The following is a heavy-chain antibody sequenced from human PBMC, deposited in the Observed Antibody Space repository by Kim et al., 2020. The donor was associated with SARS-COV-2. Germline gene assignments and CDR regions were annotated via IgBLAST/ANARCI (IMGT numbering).Heavy chain of an antibody. D-gene: IGHD3-22*01. V-gene: IGHV4-34*01. J-gene: IGHJ4*02. CDR3: ARVALYYYDSSGSKRGDDY. Sequence: SRVTISVDTSKNQFSLKLSSVTAADTAVYYCARVALYYYDSSGSKRGDDYWGQGTLVTVSS.